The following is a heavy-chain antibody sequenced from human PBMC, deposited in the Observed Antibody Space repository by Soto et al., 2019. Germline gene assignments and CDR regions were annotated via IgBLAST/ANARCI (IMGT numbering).Heavy chain of an antibody. V-gene: IGHV1-8*01. CDR1: GYTFTSYD. D-gene: IGHD3-22*01. Sequence: ASVKVSCKASGYTFTSYDINWVRQATGQGLEWMGWMNPNSGKTGYAQKFQGRVTMTRNTSINTAYMELSSLRSEDTAVYYCARDRGYDSSGSFVFDYWGQGTLVTVSS. CDR3: ARDRGYDSSGSFVFDY. CDR2: MNPNSGKT. J-gene: IGHJ4*02.